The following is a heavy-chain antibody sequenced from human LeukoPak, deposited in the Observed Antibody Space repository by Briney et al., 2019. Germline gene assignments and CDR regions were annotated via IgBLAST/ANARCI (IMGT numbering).Heavy chain of an antibody. J-gene: IGHJ6*02. CDR1: GFTFSSYA. CDR3: AKDKGWGYSSYDYYGMDV. V-gene: IGHV3-23*01. Sequence: GGSLRLSCAASGFTFSSYAMSWVRQAPGKGLEWVSGISGSGGSTYYADSVKGRFTISRDISKNTLYVQMNSLRAEDAAVYYCAKDKGWGYSSYDYYGMDVWGQGTTVTVSS. D-gene: IGHD1-26*01. CDR2: ISGSGGST.